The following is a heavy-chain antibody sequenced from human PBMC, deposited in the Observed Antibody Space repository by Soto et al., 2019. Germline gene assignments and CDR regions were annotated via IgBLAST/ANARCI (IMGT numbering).Heavy chain of an antibody. Sequence: GSLRLSCAASGFSFSDHYMSWIRQAPGKGLEWVSYISSSTFYTNYADSVKGRFTISRDNAKNSLYLQMNSLRAEDTAVYYCATDDSSVLEYFDYWGQGILVTVSS. CDR2: ISSSTFYT. J-gene: IGHJ4*02. CDR1: GFSFSDHY. D-gene: IGHD3-22*01. V-gene: IGHV3-11*06. CDR3: ATDDSSVLEYFDY.